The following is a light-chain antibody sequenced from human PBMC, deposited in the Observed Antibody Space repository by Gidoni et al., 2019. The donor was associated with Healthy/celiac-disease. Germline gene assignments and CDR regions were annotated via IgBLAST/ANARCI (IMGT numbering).Light chain of an antibody. CDR1: QSVSSSY. CDR3: QQYGSSLSWT. J-gene: IGKJ1*01. CDR2: GAA. V-gene: IGKV3-20*01. Sequence: EIVLTQSPGTLSLSPGERATLSCRASQSVSSSYLAWYQQKPGKAPRLLSYGAASRATCIPDRFSGSGSGTDVTLTISRLEPEDFAVYYCQQYGSSLSWTFGQGTKVEIK.